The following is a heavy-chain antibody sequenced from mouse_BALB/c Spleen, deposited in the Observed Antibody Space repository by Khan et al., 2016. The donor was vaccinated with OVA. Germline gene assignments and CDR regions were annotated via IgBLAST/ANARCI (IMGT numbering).Heavy chain of an antibody. Sequence: VQLQESGPGLVKPSQSLSLTCTVTGYSITSDFACNWVRQFPGNKLEWMGYISFSGSTSYDPSLKSRLSITRDTSRNQFFLQLNSVTTEDTATYYCIRSVYYAYAYAMDYWGQGTSVTVSS. V-gene: IGHV3-2*02. D-gene: IGHD2-2*01. CDR3: IRSVYYAYAYAMDY. J-gene: IGHJ4*01. CDR2: ISFSGST. CDR1: GYSITSDFA.